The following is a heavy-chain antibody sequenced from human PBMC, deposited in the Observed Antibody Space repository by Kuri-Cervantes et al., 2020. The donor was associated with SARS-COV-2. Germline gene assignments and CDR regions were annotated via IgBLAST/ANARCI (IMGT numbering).Heavy chain of an antibody. CDR3: ARAGDYYDSSGPDGAFDI. J-gene: IGHJ3*02. CDR1: GFTFGDYA. Sequence: GSLRLSCTASGFTFGDYAMSWVRQAPGKGLEWVGFIRSKAYGGTTEYAASVKGRFTISRDDSKNTLYLQMNSLRAEDTAVYYCARAGDYYDSSGPDGAFDIWGQGTMVTVSS. CDR2: IRSKAYGGTT. D-gene: IGHD3-22*01. V-gene: IGHV3-49*04.